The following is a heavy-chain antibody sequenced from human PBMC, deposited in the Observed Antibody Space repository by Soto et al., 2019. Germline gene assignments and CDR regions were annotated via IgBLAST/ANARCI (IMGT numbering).Heavy chain of an antibody. CDR2: INHSGST. J-gene: IGHJ3*02. CDR3: ARAPRVTIFGVVVQAFDI. CDR1: GGSFSGYY. Sequence: SETLSLTCAVYGGSFSGYYWSWIRQPPGKGLEWIGEINHSGSTNYNPSLKSRVTISVDTSKNQFSLKLSSVTAADTAVYYCARAPRVTIFGVVVQAFDIWGQGTMVTVSS. V-gene: IGHV4-34*01. D-gene: IGHD3-3*01.